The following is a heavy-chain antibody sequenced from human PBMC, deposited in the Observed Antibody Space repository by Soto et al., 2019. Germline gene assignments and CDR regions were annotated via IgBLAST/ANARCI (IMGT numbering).Heavy chain of an antibody. J-gene: IGHJ4*02. Sequence: PSETLSLTCTASGGSINTFYWSWVRQPAGKGLEWIGRIFSSGSTSFNPSLESRVAMSVDTSKNHFSLNLSSVTAADMAVYYCAREGSYSAYNFAHGIQLWSFDFWGQGALVSVCS. CDR3: AREGSYSAYNFAHGIQLWSFDF. D-gene: IGHD5-12*01. V-gene: IGHV4-4*07. CDR1: GGSINTFY. CDR2: IFSSGST.